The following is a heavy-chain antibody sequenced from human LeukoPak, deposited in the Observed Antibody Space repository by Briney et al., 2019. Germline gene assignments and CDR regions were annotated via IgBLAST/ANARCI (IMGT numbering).Heavy chain of an antibody. V-gene: IGHV1-24*01. Sequence: ASVKVSCKLSGNTLRELPIQWVRQAGGKGLEWMAGFDPENAEIVYAQKFQGRVTMTEDTSTNTAYMELTSLTSDDTALYYCATRGSDFWSGFDYWGQGNPGHRLL. CDR2: FDPENAEI. CDR3: ATRGSDFWSGFDY. CDR1: GNTLRELP. J-gene: IGHJ4*02. D-gene: IGHD3-3*01.